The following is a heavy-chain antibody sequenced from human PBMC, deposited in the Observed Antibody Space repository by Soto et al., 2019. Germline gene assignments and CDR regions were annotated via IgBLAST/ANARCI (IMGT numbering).Heavy chain of an antibody. J-gene: IGHJ2*01. CDR2: IYYSGST. D-gene: IGHD4-17*01. Sequence: SETLSLTCTVSGGSISSGGYYWSWIRQHPGKGLEWIGYIYYSGSTYHNPSLKSRVTISVDTSKHQLSLKLSSATAETTPVYDCARVTVTTSWYFDLWGGGTLVTVS. CDR1: GGSISSGGYY. CDR3: ARVTVTTSWYFDL. V-gene: IGHV4-31*03.